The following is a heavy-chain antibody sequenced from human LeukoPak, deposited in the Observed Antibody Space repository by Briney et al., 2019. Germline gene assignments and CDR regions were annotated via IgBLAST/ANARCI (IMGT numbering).Heavy chain of an antibody. CDR2: IYYSGST. CDR3: ARVFGRGSGSYYEGY. J-gene: IGHJ4*02. V-gene: IGHV4-61*08. Sequence: SETLSLTCTVSGGSVSSGGYYWSWIRQPPGKGLEWIGYIYYSGSTNYNPSLKSRVTISVDTSKNQFSLKLSSVTAADTAVYYCARVFGRGSGSYYEGYWGQGTLVTVSS. CDR1: GGSVSSGGYY. D-gene: IGHD3-10*01.